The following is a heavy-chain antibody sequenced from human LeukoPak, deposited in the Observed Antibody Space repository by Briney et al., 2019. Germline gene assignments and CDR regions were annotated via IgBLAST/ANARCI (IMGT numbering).Heavy chain of an antibody. J-gene: IGHJ4*02. CDR1: GGSISSGDYY. CDR3: ARELTYADY. D-gene: IGHD4/OR15-4a*01. Sequence: SETLSLTCTVPGGSISSGDYYWSWIRQPPGKGLEWIGYIYYSGSTYYNPSLKSRVTMSVDTSENQFSLKLSSVTAADTAVYYCARELTYADYWGQGTLVTVTS. CDR2: IYYSGST. V-gene: IGHV4-30-4*01.